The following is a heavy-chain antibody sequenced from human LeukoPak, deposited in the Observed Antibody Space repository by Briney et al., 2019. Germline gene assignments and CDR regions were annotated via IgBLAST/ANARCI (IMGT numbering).Heavy chain of an antibody. CDR1: GYTLTELS. J-gene: IGHJ3*02. CDR2: FDPEDGET. CDR3: ATISYYSYAFDI. Sequence: ASVKVSCKVSGYTLTELSMHWVRQAPGKGLEWMGGFDPEDGETIYAQKFQGRVTMTEDTSTDTAYMELSSLRSEDTAVYYCATISYYSYAFDIWGQGTMVTVSS. V-gene: IGHV1-24*01. D-gene: IGHD1-26*01.